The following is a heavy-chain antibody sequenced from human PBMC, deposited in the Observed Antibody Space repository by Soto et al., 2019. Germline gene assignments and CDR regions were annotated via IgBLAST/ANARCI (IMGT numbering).Heavy chain of an antibody. CDR2: LYWDETP. Sequence: QITLKESSPTLVKPTQPLTLTCSFSGFSLYSGRVGEGWIRQPPGKALEWLALLYWDETPRYNPSLRNPLTIANDTSENVVVLTMTDMGPVDTGTYFCAHYTTNTHFDAWCKGTTVTVSS. CDR1: GFSLYSGRVG. J-gene: IGHJ6*04. D-gene: IGHD1-1*01. V-gene: IGHV2-5*02. CDR3: AHYTTNTHFDA.